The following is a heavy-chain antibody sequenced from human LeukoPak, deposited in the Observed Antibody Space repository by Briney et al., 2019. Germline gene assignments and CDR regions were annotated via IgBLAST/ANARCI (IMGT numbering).Heavy chain of an antibody. J-gene: IGHJ4*02. CDR2: IRYDGSNK. Sequence: PGGSLRLSCAASGFIFSNYGMHWVRQTPGKGLEWVAFIRYDGSNKYYADSVKGRFTISRDNSKNTLYVQMNSLRAEDTAVYYCARGYSGYDGYFDYWGQGTLVTVSS. CDR1: GFIFSNYG. D-gene: IGHD5-12*01. CDR3: ARGYSGYDGYFDY. V-gene: IGHV3-30*02.